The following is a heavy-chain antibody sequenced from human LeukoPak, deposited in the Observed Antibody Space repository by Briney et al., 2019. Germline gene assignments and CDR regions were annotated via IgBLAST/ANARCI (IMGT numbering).Heavy chain of an antibody. CDR3: ARDGYNSNYFDY. CDR1: GGSINNYY. V-gene: IGHV4-59*01. D-gene: IGHD5-24*01. Sequence: SETLSLTCTVSGGSINNYYWSWIRQPPGKGLERIGYIYYSGSINFNPSLRSRVTISLDASKNQFSLKLNSVTAADSAVYFCARDGYNSNYFDYWGQGTLVTVSS. J-gene: IGHJ4*02. CDR2: IYYSGSI.